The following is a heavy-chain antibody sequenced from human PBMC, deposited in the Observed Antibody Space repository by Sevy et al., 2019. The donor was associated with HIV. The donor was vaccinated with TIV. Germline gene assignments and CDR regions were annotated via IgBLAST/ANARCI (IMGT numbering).Heavy chain of an antibody. V-gene: IGHV1-18*01. CDR1: GYTFTSYG. CDR2: ISAYNGNT. Sequence: ASVKVSCKASGYTFTSYGISWVRQAPGQGLEWMGWISAYNGNTNYAQKLQGRVTMTTDTSTSTAYMELRSLRSDDTAVYYCAVTMGGPAAFSGDIWGQGTMVTVSS. J-gene: IGHJ3*02. D-gene: IGHD2-2*01. CDR3: AVTMGGPAAFSGDI.